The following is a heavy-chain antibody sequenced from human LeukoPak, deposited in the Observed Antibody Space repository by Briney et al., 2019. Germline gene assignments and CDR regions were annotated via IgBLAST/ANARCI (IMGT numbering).Heavy chain of an antibody. CDR1: GFTFSRHS. CDR2: MSDDTTNI. CDR3: ARHQRASQYYFDY. Sequence: PGGSLRLSCAVSGFTFSRHSMSWVRQAPGRGLEWVSFMSDDTTNIYYADSVRGRFTISRDNAGNSLFLQMNSLRAEDTAVYYCARHQRASQYYFDYWGRGILVTVSS. J-gene: IGHJ4*02. V-gene: IGHV3-48*01.